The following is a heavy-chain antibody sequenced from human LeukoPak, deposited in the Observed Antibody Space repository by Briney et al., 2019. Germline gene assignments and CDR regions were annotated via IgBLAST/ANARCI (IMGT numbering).Heavy chain of an antibody. CDR1: GGSISSYY. CDR3: ARDDYYGSGSD. J-gene: IGHJ4*02. CDR2: IYYSGST. Sequence: PSETLSLTCTVSGGSISSYYWGWIRQPPGKGLEWIGSIYYSGSTYYNPSLKSRVTISVDTSKNQFSLKLSSVTAADTAVYYCARDDYYGSGSDWGQGTLVTVSS. V-gene: IGHV4-39*07. D-gene: IGHD3-10*01.